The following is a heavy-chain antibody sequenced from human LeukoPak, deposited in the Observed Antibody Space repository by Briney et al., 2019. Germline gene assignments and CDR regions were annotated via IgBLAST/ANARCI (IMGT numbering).Heavy chain of an antibody. CDR1: GGSISSGGYS. J-gene: IGHJ3*02. Sequence: SETLSLTCAVSGGSISSGGYSWSWIRQPPGKGLEWIGYIYHSGSTYYNPSLKSRVTISVDRSKNQFSLKLSSVTAADTAVYYCARDPGGPDNAIDIWGQGTMVTVSS. CDR2: IYHSGST. V-gene: IGHV4-30-2*01. CDR3: ARDPGGPDNAIDI. D-gene: IGHD4-23*01.